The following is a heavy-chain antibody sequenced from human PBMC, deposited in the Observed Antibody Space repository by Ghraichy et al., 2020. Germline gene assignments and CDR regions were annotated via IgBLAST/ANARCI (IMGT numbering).Heavy chain of an antibody. D-gene: IGHD1-1*01. CDR3: AHTVTFYGMSLWAYFDQ. J-gene: IGHJ4*02. V-gene: IGHV2-5*01. Sequence: SGPTLVKPSQTLTLTCTFSGFSLTTSGVSVGWIRQSPGKALEWLALIYWNDDRRYTPSLRDRLTITKDSSDTHVVLTMTNMDPVDTATYYCAHTVTFYGMSLWAYFDQWGPETPVTVSS. CDR1: GFSLTTSGVS. CDR2: IYWNDDR.